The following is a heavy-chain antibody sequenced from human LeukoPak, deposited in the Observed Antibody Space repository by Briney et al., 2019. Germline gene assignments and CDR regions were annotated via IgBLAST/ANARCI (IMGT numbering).Heavy chain of an antibody. Sequence: GGSLRLSCAASGFTFSTYSMNWVRHAPGKGLEWVSYISPSSGTIYYADSVRGRFTISRDNAKNSLSLQMDSLRAEDTAVYYCARDLYGDYGFDFWGQGTLVTVSS. J-gene: IGHJ3*01. D-gene: IGHD4-17*01. CDR2: ISPSSGTI. CDR3: ARDLYGDYGFDF. CDR1: GFTFSTYS. V-gene: IGHV3-48*04.